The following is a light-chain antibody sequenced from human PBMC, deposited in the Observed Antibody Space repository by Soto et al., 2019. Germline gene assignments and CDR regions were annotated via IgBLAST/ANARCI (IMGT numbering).Light chain of an antibody. CDR1: QSVSGN. CDR2: GAS. Sequence: EIVMTQSPATLSVSPGERATLSCRASQSVSGNLAWYQQKPGQTPRLLIYGASTRATGIPARFSGSGSGTEFTLTISSLQSEDFAVYYCQQYNNWPPLMYTFGQGTKLEIK. J-gene: IGKJ2*01. V-gene: IGKV3-15*01. CDR3: QQYNNWPPLMYT.